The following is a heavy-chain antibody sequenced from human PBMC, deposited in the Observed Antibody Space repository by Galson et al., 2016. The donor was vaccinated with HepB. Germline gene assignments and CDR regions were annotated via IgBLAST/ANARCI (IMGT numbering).Heavy chain of an antibody. D-gene: IGHD3-10*01. J-gene: IGHJ4*02. V-gene: IGHV3-30*18. CDR1: GFTFSTYG. CDR2: ISYDGSNK. CDR3: AKGYYASGRSDFDY. Sequence: SLRLSCAASGFTFSTYGMHWVRQAPGKGLDWVAVISYDGSNKYYADSVKGRFTISRDNSKNTLYLQMNSLRAEDTAVYYCAKGYYASGRSDFDYWGQGTLVTVSS.